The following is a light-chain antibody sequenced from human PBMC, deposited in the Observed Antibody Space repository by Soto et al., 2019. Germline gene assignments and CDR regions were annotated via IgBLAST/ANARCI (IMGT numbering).Light chain of an antibody. CDR1: SNDVGTYNR. CDR2: EVN. CDR3: SSYTSSSTLL. J-gene: IGLJ2*01. V-gene: IGLV2-18*02. Sequence: QSALTQPPSVSGSPGQSVTISCTGTSNDVGTYNRVSRYQEPPGTAPKLMIYEVNNRPSGVPDRFSGSKSGNTASLTISGLQAEDEADYYCSSYTSSSTLLFGGGTKLTVL.